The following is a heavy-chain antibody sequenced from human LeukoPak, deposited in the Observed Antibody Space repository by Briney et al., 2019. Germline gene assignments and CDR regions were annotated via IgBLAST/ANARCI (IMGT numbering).Heavy chain of an antibody. J-gene: IGHJ3*01. V-gene: IGHV4-30-2*05. CDR2: IHHSGTT. Sequence: PSQTLSLTCTVSGGSISNGNYCWTWIRQSPGKGLECIGYIHHSGTTYYNPSLKSRLTISVDTSKNQFSLKLSSVTAADTAVYFCARDGSGWDAFDLWGQGIMVTVSS. CDR1: GGSISNGNYC. CDR3: ARDGSGWDAFDL. D-gene: IGHD3-22*01.